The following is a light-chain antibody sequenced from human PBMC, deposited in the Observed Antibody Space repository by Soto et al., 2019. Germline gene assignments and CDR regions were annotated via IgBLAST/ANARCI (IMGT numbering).Light chain of an antibody. Sequence: DIVLTQSPGPLSLSPGERATLSCRASQSVSSSYLAWYQQKPGQAPRLVIYGASNRATGIPDRFSGSRSGTDCTLTIRRLEPEDVAVYYCQQYGNSPRTLGQGTKVDIK. CDR2: GAS. V-gene: IGKV3-20*01. CDR1: QSVSSSY. J-gene: IGKJ1*01. CDR3: QQYGNSPRT.